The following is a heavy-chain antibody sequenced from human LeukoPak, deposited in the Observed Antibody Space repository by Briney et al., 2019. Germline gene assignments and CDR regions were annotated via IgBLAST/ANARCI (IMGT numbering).Heavy chain of an antibody. J-gene: IGHJ4*02. Sequence: GASVKVSCKASGGTFSSYAISWARQAPGQGLEWMGGIIPIFGTANYAQKFQGRVTITADESTSTAYMELSSLRSEDTAVYYCARVKDILTGPLDYWGQGTLVTVSS. CDR2: IIPIFGTA. D-gene: IGHD3-9*01. V-gene: IGHV1-69*13. CDR1: GGTFSSYA. CDR3: ARVKDILTGPLDY.